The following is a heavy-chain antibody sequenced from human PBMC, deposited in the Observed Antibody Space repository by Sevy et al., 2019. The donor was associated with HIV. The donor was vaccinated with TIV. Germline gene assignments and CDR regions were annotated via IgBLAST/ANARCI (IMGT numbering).Heavy chain of an antibody. CDR3: VSGAYYYESRTENFDY. CDR1: GFTFSSYG. D-gene: IGHD3-22*01. CDR2: IWYDGSNK. Sequence: GGSLRLSCAASGFTFSSYGMHWVRQAPGKGLEWVALIWYDGSNKYYADSVKGRFTISRDNSKNTLYLQMYSLGAEDTAVYYCVSGAYYYESRTENFDYWGQGTVVTVSS. V-gene: IGHV3-33*01. J-gene: IGHJ4*02.